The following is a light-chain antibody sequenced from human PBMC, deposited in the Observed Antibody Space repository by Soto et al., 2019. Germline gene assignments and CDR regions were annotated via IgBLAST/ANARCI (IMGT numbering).Light chain of an antibody. V-gene: IGKV3-11*01. CDR1: QRVGNY. CDR2: DAS. CDR3: QQRSNWPPGFT. Sequence: EIVLTQSPATLSLSPGERATLSCRASQRVGNYLAWYQQKPGQAPRLLIYDASSRAIGIPARFSGSGSGTDFTLTSSSLEPDDFAVYYCQQRSNWPPGFTFGQGTKLEIK. J-gene: IGKJ2*01.